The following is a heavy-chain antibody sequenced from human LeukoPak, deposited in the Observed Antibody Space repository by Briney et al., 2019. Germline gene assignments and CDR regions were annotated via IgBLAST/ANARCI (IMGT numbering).Heavy chain of an antibody. CDR3: AREAVRDNWFDP. Sequence: PSETLSLTCAVYSGSFSGYYWSWIRQPPGKGLEWIGEINHSGSTNYNPSLKSRVTISVDTSKNQFSLKLSSVTAADTAVYYCAREAVRDNWFDPWGQGTLVTVSS. D-gene: IGHD3-10*01. CDR2: INHSGST. V-gene: IGHV4-34*01. CDR1: SGSFSGYY. J-gene: IGHJ5*02.